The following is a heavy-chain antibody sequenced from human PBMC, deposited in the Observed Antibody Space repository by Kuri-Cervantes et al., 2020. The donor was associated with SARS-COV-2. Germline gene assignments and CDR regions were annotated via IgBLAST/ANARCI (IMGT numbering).Heavy chain of an antibody. CDR1: GGSFSGCC. Sequence: ESLKISCTIYGGSFSGCCWTWIRQPPGKGLEWIGEINHSGSTNYNPSLKSRVTISVDTSKNQFSLKLSSVTAADTAVYYCARGVAAAGKTFDYWGQGTLVTVSS. CDR3: ARGVAAAGKTFDY. CDR2: INHSGST. J-gene: IGHJ4*02. V-gene: IGHV4-34*01. D-gene: IGHD6-13*01.